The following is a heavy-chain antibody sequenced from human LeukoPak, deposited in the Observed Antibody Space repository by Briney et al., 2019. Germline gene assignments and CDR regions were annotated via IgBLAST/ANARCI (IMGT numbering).Heavy chain of an antibody. CDR3: ANGDCSSTSCYEVVDY. D-gene: IGHD2-2*01. CDR2: IRYDGSNK. V-gene: IGHV3-30*02. J-gene: IGHJ4*02. Sequence: QPGGSLRLSCAASGFTFSSYGMHWVCQAPGKGLEWVAFIRYDGSNKYYADSVKGRFTISRNNSKSTLYLQMNSLRAEDTAVYYCANGDCSSTSCYEVVDYWGQGTLVTVSS. CDR1: GFTFSSYG.